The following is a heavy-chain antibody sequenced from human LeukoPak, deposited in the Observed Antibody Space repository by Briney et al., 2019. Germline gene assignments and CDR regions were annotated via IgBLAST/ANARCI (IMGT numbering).Heavy chain of an antibody. J-gene: IGHJ6*02. CDR1: GGSISSYY. Sequence: SETLSLTCTVSGGSISSYYWSWIRQPPGKGLEWIGYIYHSGSTYYNPSLNSRLAISVDTSKNQFSLKLTSVTVADTAVYYCARLTQGWVCSSTSCYSDVWGQGTTVTVSS. CDR2: IYHSGST. CDR3: ARLTQGWVCSSTSCYSDV. V-gene: IGHV4-30-4*01. D-gene: IGHD2-2*02.